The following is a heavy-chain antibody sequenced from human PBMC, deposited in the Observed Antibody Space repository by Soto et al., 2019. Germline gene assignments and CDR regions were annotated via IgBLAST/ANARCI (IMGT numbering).Heavy chain of an antibody. V-gene: IGHV4-34*01. Sequence: SETLSLTCAVYGGSFSGYYWSWIRQPPGKGLEWIGEINHSGSTNYNPSLKSRVTISVDTSKNQFSLKLSSVTAADTAVYYCARGTDYVWGSYRYPYYYYGMDVWDQGTTVTVSS. D-gene: IGHD3-16*02. CDR1: GGSFSGYY. CDR3: ARGTDYVWGSYRYPYYYYGMDV. CDR2: INHSGST. J-gene: IGHJ6*02.